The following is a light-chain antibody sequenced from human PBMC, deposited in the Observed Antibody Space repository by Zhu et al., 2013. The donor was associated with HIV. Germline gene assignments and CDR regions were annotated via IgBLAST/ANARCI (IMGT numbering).Light chain of an antibody. Sequence: EIVLMQSPGTLSLSPGERATLSCRASQFVGSSTFLAWYQQKPGQAPRLLIYGASTRATGIPARFSGSGSGTEFTLSISSLQSEDFAVYYCQQYHNWPPTFGGGTKVEIK. CDR1: QFVGSST. CDR3: QQYHNWPPT. J-gene: IGKJ4*01. V-gene: IGKV3-15*01. CDR2: GAS.